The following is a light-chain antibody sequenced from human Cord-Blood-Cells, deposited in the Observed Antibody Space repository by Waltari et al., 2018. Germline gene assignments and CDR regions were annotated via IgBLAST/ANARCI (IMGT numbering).Light chain of an antibody. CDR3: MQALQTPLT. V-gene: IGKV2-28*01. CDR1: QSLLHSNGYNY. Sequence: DIVMTQSPPSLPVTPGEXXXXXXXXXQSLLHSNGYNYLDWYLQKPGQSPQLLIYLGSNRASGVPDRFSGSGSGTDFTLKISRVEAEDVGVYYCMQALQTPLTFGGGTKVEIK. CDR2: LGS. J-gene: IGKJ4*01.